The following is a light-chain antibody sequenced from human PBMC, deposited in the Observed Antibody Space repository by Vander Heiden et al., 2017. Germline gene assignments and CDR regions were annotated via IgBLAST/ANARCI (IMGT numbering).Light chain of an antibody. CDR3: QQYRA. CDR2: KAS. V-gene: IGKV1-5*03. Sequence: DIQMTQSPSTLSASVGDRVTITCRASQSISSWLAWYQQKPGKAPKLLIYKASSLESGVTSRFSGSGSGTEFTLTISSLQPDDFETYYGQQYRAFGQGTKVEIK. CDR1: QSISSW. J-gene: IGKJ1*01.